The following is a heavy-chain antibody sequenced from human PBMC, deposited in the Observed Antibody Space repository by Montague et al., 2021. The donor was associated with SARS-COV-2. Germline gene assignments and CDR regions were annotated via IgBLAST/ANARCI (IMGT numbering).Heavy chain of an antibody. V-gene: IGHV3-21*01. J-gene: IGHJ5*02. CDR3: ARDHDYGDYSVGWFDP. CDR1: GFTFSSYC. D-gene: IGHD4-17*01. CDR2: ISSSSSYI. Sequence: SLRLSCAASGFTFSSYCMNWVRQAPGKGLEWVSSISSSSSYIYYADSVKGRFTISRDNAKNSLYLQMNSLRAEDTAVYYCARDHDYGDYSVGWFDPWGQGTLVTVSS.